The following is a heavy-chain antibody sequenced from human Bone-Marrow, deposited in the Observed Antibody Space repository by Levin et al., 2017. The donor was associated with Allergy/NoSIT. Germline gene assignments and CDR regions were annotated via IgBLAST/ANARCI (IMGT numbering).Heavy chain of an antibody. J-gene: IGHJ6*02. D-gene: IGHD5-18*01. Sequence: PGGSLRLSCAASGFTFSSYAMSWVRQAPGKGLEWVSAISGSGGSTYYADSVKGRFTISRDNSKNTLYLQMNSLRAEDTAVYYCAKHGPGYSYGVSPRYYYYGMDVWGQGTTVTVSS. CDR2: ISGSGGST. CDR3: AKHGPGYSYGVSPRYYYYGMDV. V-gene: IGHV3-23*01. CDR1: GFTFSSYA.